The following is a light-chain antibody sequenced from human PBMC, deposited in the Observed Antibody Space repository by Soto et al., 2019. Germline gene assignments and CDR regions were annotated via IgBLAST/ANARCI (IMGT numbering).Light chain of an antibody. CDR1: QSVSSN. J-gene: IGKJ1*01. Sequence: EIVMTQSPATLSVSPGERATLSCRALQSVSSNLAWYQQKPCQAPRLLIYGASTRATGIPARFSGSGSGTEFTLTISSLQSEDFAVYYGQQYNNWRPWTFGQGTKVEIK. CDR3: QQYNNWRPWT. CDR2: GAS. V-gene: IGKV3-15*01.